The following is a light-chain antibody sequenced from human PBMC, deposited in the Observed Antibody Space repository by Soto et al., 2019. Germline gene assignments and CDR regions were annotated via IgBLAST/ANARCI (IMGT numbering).Light chain of an antibody. CDR3: SSYAVTNIFV. J-gene: IGLJ1*01. Sequence: QSVLTQRPCASGSPGQSVTISCTGTSSDVGGYNYVSWYQQHPGKAPKVIIYEVSKRPSGVPDRFSGSKSSSTAPLTVSGLQAEDEADYYCSSYAVTNIFVFGTGTKVTVL. CDR1: SSDVGGYNY. V-gene: IGLV2-8*01. CDR2: EVS.